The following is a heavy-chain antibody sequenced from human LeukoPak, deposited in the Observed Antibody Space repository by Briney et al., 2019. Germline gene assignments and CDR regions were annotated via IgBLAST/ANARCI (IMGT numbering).Heavy chain of an antibody. V-gene: IGHV4-34*01. Sequence: SETLSLTRAVYGGSFSGYYWSWIRQPPGKGLEWIGEINHSGSTNYNPSLKSRVTISVDTSKNQFSLKLSSVTAAGTAVYYCARGAPHGYCSGGSCYSDYWGQGTLVTVSS. CDR1: GGSFSGYY. CDR3: ARGAPHGYCSGGSCYSDY. J-gene: IGHJ4*02. D-gene: IGHD2-15*01. CDR2: INHSGST.